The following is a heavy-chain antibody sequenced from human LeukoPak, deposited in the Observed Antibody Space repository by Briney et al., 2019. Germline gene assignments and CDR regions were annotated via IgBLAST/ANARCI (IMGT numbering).Heavy chain of an antibody. CDR3: ARGRDSSSSYPGY. D-gene: IGHD6-6*01. Sequence: GGSLRLSCAASGFTFSSYSMNWLRQAPGKGLEWVSSISSSSSYIYYADSVKGRFTISRYNAKNSLYLQMNSLRAEDTAVYYCARGRDSSSSYPGYWGQGTLVTVSS. CDR2: ISSSSSYI. J-gene: IGHJ4*02. CDR1: GFTFSSYS. V-gene: IGHV3-21*01.